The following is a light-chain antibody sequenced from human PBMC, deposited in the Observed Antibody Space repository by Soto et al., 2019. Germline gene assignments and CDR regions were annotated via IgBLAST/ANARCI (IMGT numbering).Light chain of an antibody. CDR3: GSYTDSSNYV. J-gene: IGLJ1*01. V-gene: IGLV2-14*01. CDR2: EVT. CDR1: SSDLAIYNY. Sequence: QSALTQPASVSGSPGQSITISCTGTSSDLAIYNYVSWYQHQPGKAPKLMIHEVTNRPSGVSNRFSGSRSGNTASLTIAGLQAEDEADYYCGSYTDSSNYVFGTGTKLTVL.